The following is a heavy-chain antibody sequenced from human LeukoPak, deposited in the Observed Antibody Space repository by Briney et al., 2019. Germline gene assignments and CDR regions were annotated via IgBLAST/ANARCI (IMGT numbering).Heavy chain of an antibody. V-gene: IGHV3-23*01. D-gene: IGHD1-26*01. CDR1: GFTFSSYA. Sequence: PGGSLRLSCAASGFTFSSYAMSWVRQAPGKGLEWVSAISGSGGSTYYADSMKGRFTISRDNSKNTLYLRMNSLRAEDTAVYYCAKDNGYVGATRFDYWGQGTLVTVSS. CDR3: AKDNGYVGATRFDY. CDR2: ISGSGGST. J-gene: IGHJ4*02.